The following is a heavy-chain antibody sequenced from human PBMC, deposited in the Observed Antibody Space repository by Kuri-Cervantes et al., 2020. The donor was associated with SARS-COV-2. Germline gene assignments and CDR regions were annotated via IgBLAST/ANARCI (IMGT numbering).Heavy chain of an antibody. V-gene: IGHV1-2*04. D-gene: IGHD3-22*01. Sequence: AAVKVSCKASGYTFTGYYMHWVRQAPGQGLEWMGWINPNSGGTNYAQKFQGWVSMTRDTSISTVYMELSWLRSDDTAVYYCARSTAFRRLVVISLRGAFDIWGQGTMVTVSS. CDR2: INPNSGGT. CDR3: ARSTAFRRLVVISLRGAFDI. CDR1: GYTFTGYY. J-gene: IGHJ3*02.